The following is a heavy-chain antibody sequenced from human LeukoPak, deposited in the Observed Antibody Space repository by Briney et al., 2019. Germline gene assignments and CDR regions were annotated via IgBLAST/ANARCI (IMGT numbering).Heavy chain of an antibody. CDR1: GFTFSSYW. CDR2: IKSDGSDT. V-gene: IGHV3-74*03. CDR3: VNYGWGRPA. D-gene: IGHD3-10*01. J-gene: IGHJ4*02. Sequence: GGSLRLSCAASGFTFSSYWMHWVRHAPGKGLVWVSRIKSDGSDTTYADSVKGRFTISSDNAKNMLYLQMNSLRAEDTAVYYCVNYGWGRPAWGQGTLVTVSS.